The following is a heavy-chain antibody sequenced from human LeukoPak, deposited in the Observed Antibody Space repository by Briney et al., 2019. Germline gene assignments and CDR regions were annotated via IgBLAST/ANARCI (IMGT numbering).Heavy chain of an antibody. CDR3: ARDRNTVPFDY. Sequence: PSETLSLTCTVSGYSISSGYYWGWIRQPPGKGLEWIASIYHSGSTYYNPSLKSRVTISVDTSKNQFSLKLSSVTAADTAVYYCARDRNTVPFDYWGQGTLVTVSS. V-gene: IGHV4-38-2*02. D-gene: IGHD4-17*01. J-gene: IGHJ4*02. CDR1: GYSISSGYY. CDR2: IYHSGST.